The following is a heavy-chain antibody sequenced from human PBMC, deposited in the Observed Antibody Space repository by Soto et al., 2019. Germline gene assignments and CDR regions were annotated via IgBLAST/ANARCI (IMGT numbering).Heavy chain of an antibody. V-gene: IGHV4-61*01. D-gene: IGHD3-10*01. J-gene: IGHJ6*02. CDR2: MYYSGST. Sequence: QVQLQESGPGLVKPAETLSLTCTVSGGSVSRGSYYWSWIRQPPGKGLEWIGYMYYSGSTNYNPSLKSRVTISLDTSKNQFSLKLSSVTAADTAVYYCARDWYYGSGNYYDVWGQGTTVTVSS. CDR3: ARDWYYGSGNYYDV. CDR1: GGSVSRGSYY.